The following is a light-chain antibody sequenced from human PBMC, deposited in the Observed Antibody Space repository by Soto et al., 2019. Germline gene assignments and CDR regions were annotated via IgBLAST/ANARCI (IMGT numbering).Light chain of an antibody. V-gene: IGKV3-20*01. CDR2: GAS. CDR1: QSVNRY. Sequence: EIVLTQSPGTLSLSPGERATLSCRASQSVNRYLAWYQQKPGQAPRLLIYGASSRSTGIPDRFSGSGSGTDFTLTISRLEPEDFAVYYCQQYGSSILTFGGGTKVEIK. J-gene: IGKJ4*01. CDR3: QQYGSSILT.